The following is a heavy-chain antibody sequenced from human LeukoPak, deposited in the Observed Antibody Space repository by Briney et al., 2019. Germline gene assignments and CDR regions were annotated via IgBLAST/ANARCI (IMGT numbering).Heavy chain of an antibody. V-gene: IGHV4-34*01. CDR3: ARIIVVVVAATPVYYYGMDV. Sequence: PSETLSLTCAVYGGSFSGYYWSWIRQPPGKGLGWIGEINHSGSTNYNPSLKSRVTISVDTSKNQFSLKLSSVTAADTAVYYCARIIVVVVAATPVYYYGMDVWGQGTTVTVSS. CDR1: GGSFSGYY. CDR2: INHSGST. J-gene: IGHJ6*02. D-gene: IGHD2-15*01.